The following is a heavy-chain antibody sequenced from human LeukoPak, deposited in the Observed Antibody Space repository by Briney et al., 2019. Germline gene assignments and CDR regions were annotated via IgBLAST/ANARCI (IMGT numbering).Heavy chain of an antibody. Sequence: SETLSLTCAVSGGSISSYYWSWIRQPPGKGLEWIGYIYYSGSTNYNPSLKSRVTISVDTSKNQFSLKLSSVAAADTAVYYCARGILPYYDPWGQGTLVTVSS. J-gene: IGHJ5*02. V-gene: IGHV4-59*01. CDR2: IYYSGST. CDR3: ARGILPYYDP. CDR1: GGSISSYY. D-gene: IGHD3-10*01.